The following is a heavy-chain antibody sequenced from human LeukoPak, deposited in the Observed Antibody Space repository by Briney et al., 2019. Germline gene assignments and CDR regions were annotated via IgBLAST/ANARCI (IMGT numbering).Heavy chain of an antibody. J-gene: IGHJ4*02. CDR3: TRGASGYGNFDY. Sequence: GGSLRLSCAASGFSVGGYWMHWVRQGPGMGLVWVSRINSDGSSISYADSVKGRFSISRDNAKNTLYLQMNSLRAEDTAVYYCTRGASGYGNFDYWGQGTLVTISS. CDR2: INSDGSSI. V-gene: IGHV3-74*01. D-gene: IGHD5-12*01. CDR1: GFSVGGYW.